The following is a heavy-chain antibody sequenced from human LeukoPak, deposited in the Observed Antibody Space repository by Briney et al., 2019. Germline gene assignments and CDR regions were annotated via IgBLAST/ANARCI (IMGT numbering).Heavy chain of an antibody. J-gene: IGHJ4*02. V-gene: IGHV3-11*06. D-gene: IGHD1-26*01. CDR1: GFTFSDKY. CDR3: VRETTEGAKDY. Sequence: PGGSLRLSCTVSGFTFSDKYMGWVRRAPGKGLEWVAYISSSGHYTNYGESVRGRFTVFRDNGGNSLYLQINSLRVDDTAVYYCVRETTEGAKDYWGQGVLVTVSS. CDR2: ISSSGHYT.